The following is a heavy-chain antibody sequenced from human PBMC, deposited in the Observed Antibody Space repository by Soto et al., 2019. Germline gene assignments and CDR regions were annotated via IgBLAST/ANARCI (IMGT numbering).Heavy chain of an antibody. J-gene: IGHJ4*02. V-gene: IGHV3-23*01. D-gene: IGHD2-2*01. CDR3: ANGGSHCSHSNCYF. CDR2: ITGSGGST. Sequence: GGSLRLSCTASGFTFSSYTMNWVRQAPGKGLEWVSSITGSGGSTYYADSVKGRFTISRDNSKDTLYLQMNGLRADDTAVYYCANGGSHCSHSNCYFWGQGTQVTVSS. CDR1: GFTFSSYT.